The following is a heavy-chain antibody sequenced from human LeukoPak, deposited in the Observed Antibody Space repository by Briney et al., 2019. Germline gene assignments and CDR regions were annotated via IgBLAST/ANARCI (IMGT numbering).Heavy chain of an antibody. V-gene: IGHV4-59*08. CDR1: GGSVRNYY. D-gene: IGHD5-24*01. CDR2: IRFSGST. CDR3: ASPDPGDAGVPIY. J-gene: IGHJ4*02. Sequence: PSETLSLTCTVSGGSVRNYYWNWIRQPPGRGLEWIGYIRFSGSTEYNPSLKSRVTMSLDTSKNQVSVRLSAVTAADTAVYYCASPDPGDAGVPIYWGRGTLVTVSS.